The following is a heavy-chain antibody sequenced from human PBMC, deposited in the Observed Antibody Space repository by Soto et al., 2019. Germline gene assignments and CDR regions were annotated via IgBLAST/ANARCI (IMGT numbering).Heavy chain of an antibody. CDR2: VSASGGTT. D-gene: IGHD3-9*01. J-gene: IGHJ4*02. Sequence: PGGSLRLACAASGFTFSTYAMTWVRQAPGKGLNWVSGVSASGGTTCYADSVKGRFTISRDNSKNTLYLQMNSLRAEDTAVYYCAKDSTRLRYFDYLPPEYWGQGTLVTVSS. CDR1: GFTFSTYA. V-gene: IGHV3-23*01. CDR3: AKDSTRLRYFDYLPPEY.